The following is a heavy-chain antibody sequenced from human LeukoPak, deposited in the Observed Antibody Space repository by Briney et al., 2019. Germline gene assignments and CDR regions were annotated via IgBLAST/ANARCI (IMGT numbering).Heavy chain of an antibody. CDR1: GFTLSNYG. V-gene: IGHV3-48*01. Sequence: GGALRLSCAASGFTLSNYGMNWVRQAPGKGLEWISYISSSRSTITYADTVRGRFTISKDNAKNSLHLQMDSLRAEDTAVYYCARESPAFDYWGQGILVTVSS. CDR2: ISSSRSTI. J-gene: IGHJ4*02. CDR3: ARESPAFDY.